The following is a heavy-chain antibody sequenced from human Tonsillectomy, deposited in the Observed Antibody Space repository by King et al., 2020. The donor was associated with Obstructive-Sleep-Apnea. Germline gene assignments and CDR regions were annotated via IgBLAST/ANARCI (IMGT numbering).Heavy chain of an antibody. V-gene: IGHV1-24*01. CDR2: FDPEDGET. J-gene: IGHJ4*02. CDR1: GYTLTELS. CDR3: ATPGGGDGHWLRLRTPGGAIFDY. Sequence: QLVQSGAEVKKPGASVKVSCKVSGYTLTELSMHWVRQAPGKGLEWLGGFDPEDGETIYAQKFQGRVTMTEDTSTDTAYMELSSLRSEDTAVYYCATPGGGDGHWLRLRTPGGAIFDYWGQGTLVTVSS. D-gene: IGHD5-12*01.